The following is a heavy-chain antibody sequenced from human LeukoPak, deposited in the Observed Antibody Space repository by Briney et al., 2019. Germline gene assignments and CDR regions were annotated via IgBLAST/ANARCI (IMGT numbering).Heavy chain of an antibody. CDR3: AVGYSSSTYYYHYYMDV. V-gene: IGHV1-69*05. D-gene: IGHD6-13*01. CDR2: IIPIFGTA. Sequence: GASVKVSCKASGGTFSSYAISWVRQAPGQGLEWMGGIIPIFGTANYAQKFQGRVTITTDESTSTAYMELRSLRSEDTAVYYCAVGYSSSTYYYHYYMDVWGKGTTVTVSS. J-gene: IGHJ6*03. CDR1: GGTFSSYA.